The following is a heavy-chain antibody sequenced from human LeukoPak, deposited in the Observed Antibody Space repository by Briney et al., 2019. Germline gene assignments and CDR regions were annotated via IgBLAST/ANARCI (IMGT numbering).Heavy chain of an antibody. CDR2: IYYSGST. D-gene: IGHD6-6*01. Sequence: SETLSLTCTVSGGSISSYYWSWLRQPPGKGLEWIGYIYYSGSTNYNPSLKSRVTISVDTSKNQFSLKLSSVTAADTAVYYCASRIGSSGYYMDVWGKGTTVTVSS. CDR1: GGSISSYY. V-gene: IGHV4-59*01. CDR3: ASRIGSSGYYMDV. J-gene: IGHJ6*03.